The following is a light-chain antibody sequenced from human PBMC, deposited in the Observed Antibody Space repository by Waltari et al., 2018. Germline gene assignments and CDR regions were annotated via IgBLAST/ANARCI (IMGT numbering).Light chain of an antibody. Sequence: QSALTQPASVSGSPGQSITISCTGTSSDVGSYSLVSWYQHHPGQAPKLMIYAVTKRPSGISNRFSGSKSGNTASLTISGLQAEDEADYYCCSYAGSNTLAVFGGGTKLTVL. V-gene: IGLV2-23*02. J-gene: IGLJ3*02. CDR2: AVT. CDR3: CSYAGSNTLAV. CDR1: SSDVGSYSL.